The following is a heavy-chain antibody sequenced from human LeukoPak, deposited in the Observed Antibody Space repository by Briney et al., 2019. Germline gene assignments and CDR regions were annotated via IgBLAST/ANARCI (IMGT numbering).Heavy chain of an antibody. V-gene: IGHV3-7*01. CDR1: GFTFTSYW. CDR2: IKQGGGEK. CDR3: AKDAYGMDV. J-gene: IGHJ6*02. Sequence: GGSLRLSCVASGFTFTSYWMTWVRQAPGKGLEWVANIKQGGGEKYYVDSVVGRFTISRDNAKNSLYLQMNSLRAEDTAVYYCAKDAYGMDVWGQGTTVTVSS.